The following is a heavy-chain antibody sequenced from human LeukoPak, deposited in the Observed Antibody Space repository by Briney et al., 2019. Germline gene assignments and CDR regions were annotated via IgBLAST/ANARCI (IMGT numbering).Heavy chain of an antibody. CDR3: ARGRLGADNWFDP. D-gene: IGHD1-26*01. J-gene: IGHJ5*02. CDR1: GYTFTGYY. Sequence: ASVKVSCKASGYTFTGYYMHWVRQAPGQGIEWMGWINPNSGGTNYAQKFQGRVTMTRDTSISTAYMELSRLSSDDTAVYYCARGRLGADNWFDPWGQGTLVTVSS. V-gene: IGHV1-2*02. CDR2: INPNSGGT.